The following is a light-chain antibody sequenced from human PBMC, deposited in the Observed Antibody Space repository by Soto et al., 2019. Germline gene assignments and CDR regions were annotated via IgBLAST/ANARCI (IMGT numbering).Light chain of an antibody. CDR2: GAS. J-gene: IGKJ2*01. Sequence: EIVMTQSPVTLSASPGERASLSCRASQSISNNLAWHQQKPGQAPRLLIYGASTRATGIPARFSGSGSGTEFTLTISSLQPEDFAVYYCQQYNNWPHTFGQGTKLEI. CDR1: QSISNN. V-gene: IGKV3-15*01. CDR3: QQYNNWPHT.